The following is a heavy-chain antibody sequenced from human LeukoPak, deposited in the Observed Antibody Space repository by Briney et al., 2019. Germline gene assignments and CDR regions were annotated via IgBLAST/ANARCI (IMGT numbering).Heavy chain of an antibody. CDR3: ARDAATYYYDSSGYPDAFDI. V-gene: IGHV3-11*04. D-gene: IGHD3-22*01. Sequence: GGSLRLSCAASGFTFSDYYMSWIRQAPGKGLEWVSYISSSGSTIYYADSVKGRFTISRGNSKNTLYLQMNSLRAEDTAVYYCARDAATYYYDSSGYPDAFDIWGQGTMVTVSS. J-gene: IGHJ3*02. CDR1: GFTFSDYY. CDR2: ISSSGSTI.